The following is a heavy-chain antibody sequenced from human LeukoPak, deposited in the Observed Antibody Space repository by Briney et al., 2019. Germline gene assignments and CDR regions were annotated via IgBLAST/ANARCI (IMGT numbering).Heavy chain of an antibody. J-gene: IGHJ5*02. V-gene: IGHV4-4*02. D-gene: IGHD3-3*01. CDR1: GGSISSSNW. Sequence: SGTLSLTCAVSGGSISSSNWWSWVRQPPGKGLEWIGEIYHSGSTYYNPSLKSRVTISVDRSKNQFSLKLSSVTAADTAVYYCARGEYYDLWSGYPNWFDPWGQGTLVTVSS. CDR3: ARGEYYDLWSGYPNWFDP. CDR2: IYHSGST.